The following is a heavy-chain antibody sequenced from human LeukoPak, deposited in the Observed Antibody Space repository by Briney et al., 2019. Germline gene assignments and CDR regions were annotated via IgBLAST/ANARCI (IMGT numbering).Heavy chain of an antibody. Sequence: PGGSLRLSCAASGFTFSSYAMHWVRQAPGKGLEWVAVISYDGSNKYYADSVKGRFTISRDNSKNTLYLQMYSLRAEDTAVCYCARGDYYGSGSYGDYWGQGTLVTVSS. CDR1: GFTFSSYA. D-gene: IGHD3-10*01. V-gene: IGHV3-30-3*01. J-gene: IGHJ4*02. CDR3: ARGDYYGSGSYGDY. CDR2: ISYDGSNK.